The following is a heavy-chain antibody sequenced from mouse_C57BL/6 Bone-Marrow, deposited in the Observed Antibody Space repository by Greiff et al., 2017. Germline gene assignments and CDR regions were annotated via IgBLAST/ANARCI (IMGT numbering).Heavy chain of an antibody. Sequence: EVKLVESEGGFVQPGSSMKLSCTASGFTFSDYYMAWVRQVPEKGLEWVANINYDGSSTYYLDSLKGRFIISRDNAKNILYLQMSSLTSEDTATYYCARDRNYDYQLPHWYFDVWGTGTTVTVSS. V-gene: IGHV5-16*01. CDR3: ARDRNYDYQLPHWYFDV. J-gene: IGHJ1*03. CDR2: INYDGSST. D-gene: IGHD2-4*01. CDR1: GFTFSDYY.